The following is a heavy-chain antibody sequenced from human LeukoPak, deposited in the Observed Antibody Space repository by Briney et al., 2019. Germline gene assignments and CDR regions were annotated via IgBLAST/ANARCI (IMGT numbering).Heavy chain of an antibody. V-gene: IGHV3-21*01. CDR2: ISSSSSDI. CDR3: VTDPFNGMDV. Sequence: GGSLRLSCAASEFTFSDYYMSWVRQAPGKGLEWVSSISSSSSDIYYADSVKGRFTISRDNARNSLHLQMTSLRAEDTAVYYCVTDPFNGMDVWGQGTAVTVSS. J-gene: IGHJ6*02. CDR1: EFTFSDYY.